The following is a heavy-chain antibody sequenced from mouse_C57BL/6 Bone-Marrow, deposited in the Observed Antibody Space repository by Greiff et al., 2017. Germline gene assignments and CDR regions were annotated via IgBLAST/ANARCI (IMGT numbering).Heavy chain of an antibody. CDR2: IYPRSGNT. CDR3: AREDYYGSSLTMDY. J-gene: IGHJ4*01. CDR1: GYTFTSYG. Sequence: VKLMESGAELARPGASVKLSCKASGYTFTSYGISWVKQRTGQGLEWIGEIYPRSGNTYYNEKFKGKATLTADKSSSTAYMELRSLTSEDSAVYFCAREDYYGSSLTMDYWGQGTSVTVSS. D-gene: IGHD1-1*01. V-gene: IGHV1-81*01.